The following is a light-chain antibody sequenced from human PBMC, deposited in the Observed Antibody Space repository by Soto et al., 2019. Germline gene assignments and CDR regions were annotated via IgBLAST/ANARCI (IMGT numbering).Light chain of an antibody. Sequence: DVVMTQTSLSSPVTLGQPASISCRSSQSLVHSDGGTYLSWLQQRPGQPPRLLIYKVSNRFPGVPDRFSGSGAATDFTPRISRVEAEDVGVYYCMQATQFPLTFGGGTKVEIK. CDR3: MQATQFPLT. CDR1: QSLVHSDGGTY. J-gene: IGKJ4*01. V-gene: IGKV2-24*01. CDR2: KVS.